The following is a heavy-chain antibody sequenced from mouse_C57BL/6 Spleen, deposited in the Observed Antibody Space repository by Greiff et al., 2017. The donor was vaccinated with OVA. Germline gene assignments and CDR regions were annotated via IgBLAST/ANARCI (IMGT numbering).Heavy chain of an antibody. CDR1: GFTFSDYY. D-gene: IGHD3-2*02. J-gene: IGHJ3*01. V-gene: IGHV5-16*01. Sequence: DVKLVESEGGLVQPGRSMKLSCTASGFTFSDYYMAWVRQVPEMGLEWVANINYDGSSTYYLDSLKSRFIISRDNAKNILYLQMSSLKSEDTATYYCAREEGSEGFAYWGQGTLVTVSA. CDR2: INYDGSST. CDR3: AREEGSEGFAY.